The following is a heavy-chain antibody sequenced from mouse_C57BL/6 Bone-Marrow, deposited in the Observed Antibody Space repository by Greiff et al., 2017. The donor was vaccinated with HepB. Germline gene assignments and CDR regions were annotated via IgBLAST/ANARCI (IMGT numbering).Heavy chain of an antibody. J-gene: IGHJ4*01. CDR3: VRQGAYYSNYGAMDY. CDR2: IRSKSNNYAT. V-gene: IGHV10-1*01. CDR1: GFSFNTYA. Sequence: EVKLVESGGGLVQPKGSLKLSCAASGFSFNTYAMNWVRQAPGKGLEWVARIRSKSNNYATYYADSVKDRFTISRDDSESMLYLQMNNLKTEDTAMYYCVRQGAYYSNYGAMDYWGQGTSVTVSS. D-gene: IGHD2-5*01.